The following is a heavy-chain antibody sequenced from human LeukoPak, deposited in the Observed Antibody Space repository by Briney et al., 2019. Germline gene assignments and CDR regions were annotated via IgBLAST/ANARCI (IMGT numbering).Heavy chain of an antibody. D-gene: IGHD3-10*01. CDR2: ISGSGGST. J-gene: IGHJ4*02. Sequence: GGSLRLSCAASGFTFSSYAMSWVRQAPGKGLEWVSDISGSGGSTYYADSVKGQFTISRDNSKNTLYLQMNSLRAEDTAVYYCAKDWAVWFGEPYFDYWGQGTLVTVSS. CDR1: GFTFSSYA. V-gene: IGHV3-23*01. CDR3: AKDWAVWFGEPYFDY.